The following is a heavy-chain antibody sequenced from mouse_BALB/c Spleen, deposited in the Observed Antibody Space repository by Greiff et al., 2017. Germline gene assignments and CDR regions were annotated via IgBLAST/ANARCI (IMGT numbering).Heavy chain of an antibody. J-gene: IGHJ3*01. V-gene: IGHV1-69*02. CDR2: IYPSDSYT. CDR3: TRSTGGFAY. CDR1: GYTFTSYW. Sequence: QVQLQQPGAELVRPGASVKLSCKASGYTFTSYWINWVKQRPGQGLEWIGNIYPSDSYTNYNQKFKDKATLTVDKSSSTAYMQLSSPTSEDSAVYYCTRSTGGFAYWGQGTLVTVSA.